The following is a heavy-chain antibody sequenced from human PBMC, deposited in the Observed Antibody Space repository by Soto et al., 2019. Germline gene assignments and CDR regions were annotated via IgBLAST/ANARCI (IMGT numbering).Heavy chain of an antibody. D-gene: IGHD3-10*01. CDR3: GKGRELLGGDFHY. J-gene: IGHJ4*02. V-gene: IGHV3-30-3*01. CDR2: ISYDGSNK. Sequence: QVQLVESGGGVVQPGRSLRLSCTASGFTFSNYGMHWVRQAPGKGLKWVAGISYDGSNKYYADSVKGRFTISRDNFQNTLYVEMNRLQAEDKAVYYRGKGRELLGGDFHYLVRGNLVTAS. CDR1: GFTFSNYG.